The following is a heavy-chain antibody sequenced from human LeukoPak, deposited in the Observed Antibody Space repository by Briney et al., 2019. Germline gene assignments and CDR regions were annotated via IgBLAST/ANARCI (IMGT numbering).Heavy chain of an antibody. CDR3: ASTIMITFGGVIATDY. CDR1: GGSISSYY. V-gene: IGHV4-59*08. D-gene: IGHD3-16*02. CDR2: IYYSGST. Sequence: PSETLSLTCTVSGGSISSYYWSWIQQPPGKGLEWIGYIYYSGSTNYNPSLKSRVTISVDTSKNQFSLKLSSVTAADTAVYYCASTIMITFGGVIATDYWGQGTLVTVSS. J-gene: IGHJ4*02.